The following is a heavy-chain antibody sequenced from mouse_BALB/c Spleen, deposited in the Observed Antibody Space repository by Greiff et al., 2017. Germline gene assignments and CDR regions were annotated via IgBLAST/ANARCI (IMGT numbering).Heavy chain of an antibody. Sequence: DVKLVESGGGLVKPGGSLKLSCAASGFTFSSYAMSWVRQTPEKRLEWVASISSGGSTYYPDSVKGRFTISRDNARNILYLQMSSLRSEDTAMYYCARGGYYGPFDYWGQGTTLTVSS. D-gene: IGHD1-1*01. V-gene: IGHV5-6-5*01. CDR3: ARGGYYGPFDY. CDR1: GFTFSSYA. J-gene: IGHJ2*01. CDR2: ISSGGST.